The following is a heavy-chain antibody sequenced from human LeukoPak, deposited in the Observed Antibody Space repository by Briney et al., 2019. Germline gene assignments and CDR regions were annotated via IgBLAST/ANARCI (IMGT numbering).Heavy chain of an antibody. CDR3: AKGRATMAKKTLFYYYYYGMDV. V-gene: IGHV3-30*18. D-gene: IGHD5-12*01. CDR2: ISYDGSNK. Sequence: GGSLRLSCAASGFTFSSYGMHWVRQAPGKGLEWVAVISYDGSNKYYADSVKGRFTISRDNSKNTLYLQMNSLRAEDTAVYYCAKGRATMAKKTLFYYYYYGMDVWGQGTTVTVSS. CDR1: GFTFSSYG. J-gene: IGHJ6*02.